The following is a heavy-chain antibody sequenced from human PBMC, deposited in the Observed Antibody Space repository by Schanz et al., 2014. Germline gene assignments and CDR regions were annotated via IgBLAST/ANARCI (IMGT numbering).Heavy chain of an antibody. Sequence: EVQLVESGGGLVQPGGSLRLSCTASGFTFSSYSMNWVRQAPGKGLVWVSRINGDGSNTNYADSVKGRFTISRDNAKNTLYLQMNSLSAEDTAVYYCARDHTTESYYSAGPPIDYWGQGTLLTVSS. CDR2: INGDGSNT. D-gene: IGHD1-26*01. CDR3: ARDHTTESYYSAGPPIDY. J-gene: IGHJ4*02. CDR1: GFTFSSYS. V-gene: IGHV3-74*02.